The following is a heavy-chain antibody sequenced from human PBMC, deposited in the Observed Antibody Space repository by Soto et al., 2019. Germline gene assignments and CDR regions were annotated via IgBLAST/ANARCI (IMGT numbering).Heavy chain of an antibody. Sequence: XATLSLTGAVYGAPFSGYYWTWIRQPPGKGLEWIGEINHTGSTKYNPSLKSRVTISLDTSKNQFSLSLRSVTAADTAVYYCARGREIFGAVTPFEYWGQGTQVTVSS. D-gene: IGHD3-3*01. CDR3: ARGREIFGAVTPFEY. CDR1: GAPFSGYY. V-gene: IGHV4-34*01. J-gene: IGHJ4*02. CDR2: INHTGST.